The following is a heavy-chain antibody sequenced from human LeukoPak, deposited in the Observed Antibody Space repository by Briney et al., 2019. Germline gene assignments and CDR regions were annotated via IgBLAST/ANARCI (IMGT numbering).Heavy chain of an antibody. J-gene: IGHJ4*02. CDR2: ISGSGGST. CDR3: AKDLAWNPSYFDY. D-gene: IGHD1-1*01. Sequence: GGSLRLSCAASGFTFSSYAMSWVRQAPGKGLEWVSAISGSGGSTSYAASAKGRCTHSRDNSKNTLYLQMNSLRAEDTAVYYCAKDLAWNPSYFDYWGQGTLVTVSS. V-gene: IGHV3-23*01. CDR1: GFTFSSYA.